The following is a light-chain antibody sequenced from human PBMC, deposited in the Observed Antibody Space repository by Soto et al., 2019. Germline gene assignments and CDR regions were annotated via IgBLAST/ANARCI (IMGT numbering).Light chain of an antibody. CDR3: SSYTSSTTSVV. CDR2: EVS. CDR1: SSDVGGHKY. J-gene: IGLJ2*01. Sequence: QSALTQPASVSGSPGQSITISCTGTSSDVGGHKYVSWYQQHPDKAPKVLIFEVSNRPSGISNRFSGSKSGNTSSLTISGLQAEDEADYHCSSYTSSTTSVVFGGGTKLTVL. V-gene: IGLV2-14*01.